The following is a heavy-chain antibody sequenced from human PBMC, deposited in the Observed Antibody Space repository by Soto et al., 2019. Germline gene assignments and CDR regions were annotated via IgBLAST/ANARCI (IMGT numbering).Heavy chain of an antibody. V-gene: IGHV4-59*08. Sequence: QVQLQESGPGLVKPSETLSLTCTVSGGSISSYYWSWIRQPPGKGLEWVGYIYYSGSTNYNPSLKSRVTISVDKSKNPFSLKLSSVTAADTGVYYCERRKPRGDGMDVWGQGTTVTVSS. CDR3: ERRKPRGDGMDV. CDR1: GGSISSYY. J-gene: IGHJ6*02. CDR2: IYYSGST.